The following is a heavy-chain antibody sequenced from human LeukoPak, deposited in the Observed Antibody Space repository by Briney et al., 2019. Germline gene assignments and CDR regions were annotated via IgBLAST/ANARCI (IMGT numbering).Heavy chain of an antibody. CDR3: ATSSGFYYYYGMDV. CDR2: INHSGST. V-gene: IGHV4-34*01. D-gene: IGHD3-3*01. Sequence: SETLSLTCAVYGGSFSGYYWSWIRQPPGKGLEWFGEINHSGSTNFNPSLKSRVTISVDTSKNQFYLKLSSVTAADTAVYYCATSSGFYYYYGMDVWGQGTKVTVSS. J-gene: IGHJ6*02. CDR1: GGSFSGYY.